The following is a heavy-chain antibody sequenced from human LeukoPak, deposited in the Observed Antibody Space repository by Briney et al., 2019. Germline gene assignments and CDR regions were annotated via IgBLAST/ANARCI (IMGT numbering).Heavy chain of an antibody. CDR2: ISGSGGST. CDR1: GFTFSNYD. Sequence: PGGSLRLSCEASGFTFSNYDMIWARQAPGKGLEWVSIISGSGGSTYYADSVKGRFTISRDNSKNRLFLQMNSLRAGDTAVYYCALGGNSPGPNHFDYWGQGTLVTVSS. V-gene: IGHV3-23*01. D-gene: IGHD1-14*01. J-gene: IGHJ4*02. CDR3: ALGGNSPGPNHFDY.